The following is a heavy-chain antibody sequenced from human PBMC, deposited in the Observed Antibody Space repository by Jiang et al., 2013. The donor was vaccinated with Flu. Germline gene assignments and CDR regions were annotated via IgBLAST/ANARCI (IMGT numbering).Heavy chain of an antibody. CDR2: IYWNDDK. CDR1: GFSLSTSGVG. CDR3: AHSPPGIAAAGYYYGMDV. J-gene: IGHJ6*02. V-gene: IGHV2-5*01. D-gene: IGHD6-13*01. Sequence: KPTQTLTLTCTFSGFSLSTSGVGAGWIRQPPGKALEWLALIYWNDDKRYSPSLKSRLTITKDTSKNQVVLTMTNMDPVDTATYYCAHSPPGIAAAGYYYGMDVWGQGTTVTVSS.